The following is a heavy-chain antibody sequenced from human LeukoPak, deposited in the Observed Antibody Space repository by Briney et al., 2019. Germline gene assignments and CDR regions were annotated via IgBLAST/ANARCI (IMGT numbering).Heavy chain of an antibody. J-gene: IGHJ4*02. CDR2: INHSGST. D-gene: IGHD3-22*01. Sequence: TWLRQPPAKGLEGIGEINHSGSTNYNPSLQSRVTISVDTSKNQFPLKLSSVTPAGTAVYYCARHRSPDYYDNSGYYPPNYFDYWGQGTLVTVPS. CDR3: ARHRSPDYYDNSGYYPPNYFDY. V-gene: IGHV4-34*01.